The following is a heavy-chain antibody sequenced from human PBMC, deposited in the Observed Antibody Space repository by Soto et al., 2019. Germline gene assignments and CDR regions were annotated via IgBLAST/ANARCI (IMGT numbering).Heavy chain of an antibody. V-gene: IGHV4-39*01. CDR3: ARGAYQLWFSGASYYFDY. D-gene: IGHD5-18*01. CDR2: IYYSGST. CDR1: GGSISSSSYY. J-gene: IGHJ4*02. Sequence: SETLSLTCTVSGGSISSSSYYWGWIRQPPGKGLEWIGSIYYSGSTYYNPSLKSRVTISVDTSKNQFSLKLSSVTAADTAVYYCARGAYQLWFSGASYYFDYWGQGTLVTVSS.